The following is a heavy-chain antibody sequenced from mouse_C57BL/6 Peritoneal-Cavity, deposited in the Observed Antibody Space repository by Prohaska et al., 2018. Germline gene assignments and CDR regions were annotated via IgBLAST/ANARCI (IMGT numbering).Heavy chain of an antibody. D-gene: IGHD1-1*01. V-gene: IGHV2-5*01. CDR1: GFSLTSYG. CDR2: IWRGGIT. J-gene: IGHJ4*01. CDR3: LIAYCSRYPIEF. Sequence: QVQPKQSGPGLVQPSQSLSIICTVSGFSLTSYGVHWVRQSPGKGLEWLGVIWRGGITDCKADYMYIQSITNANSKRQVFVKSNSMNADDMGVLGSLIAYCSRYPIEFWGQGTTVIVSS.